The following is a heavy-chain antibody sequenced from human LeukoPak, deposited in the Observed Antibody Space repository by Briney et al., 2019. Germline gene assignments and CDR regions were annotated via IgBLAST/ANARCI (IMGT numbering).Heavy chain of an antibody. J-gene: IGHJ2*01. V-gene: IGHV4-4*09. Sequence: SETLSLTCTVSGGSIFSYYFNWIRQPPGKGLEWIGYIYSNGITSYNPSLRSRSTISIATSKNQFSLRLTSVTAADTATYYCSRRAYYDSSGYYPASGYFDLWGRGTLVTVSS. CDR3: SRRAYYDSSGYYPASGYFDL. CDR2: IYSNGIT. CDR1: GGSIFSYY. D-gene: IGHD3-22*01.